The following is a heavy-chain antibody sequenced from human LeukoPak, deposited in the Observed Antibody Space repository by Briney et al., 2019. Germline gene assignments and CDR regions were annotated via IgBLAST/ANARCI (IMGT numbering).Heavy chain of an antibody. V-gene: IGHV3-48*01. CDR2: ISSSSSTI. CDR1: GSTFSSYS. J-gene: IGHJ4*02. D-gene: IGHD3-3*01. CDR3: ARDSITIFGVVNPFDF. Sequence: GGSLRLSCAASGSTFSSYSMDWVREAPGKGGEWVSYISSSSSTIYYADSVKGRFTISRDNAKNSLYLQMNSLRAEDTSVYYCARDSITIFGVVNPFDFWGQGTQGTVSS.